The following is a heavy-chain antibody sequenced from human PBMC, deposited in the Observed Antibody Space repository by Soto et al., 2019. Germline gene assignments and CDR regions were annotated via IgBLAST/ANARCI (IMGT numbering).Heavy chain of an antibody. CDR3: ARVYRKQMVLNNWFEP. Sequence: ASVKVSCKASGYTFTSYYMHWVRQAPGQGLEWMGIINPSGGSTSYAQKFQGRVTMTRDTSTSTVYMELSSLRSEDTAVYYCARVYRKQMVLNNWFEPWGQGTLVNVSS. D-gene: IGHD6-13*01. J-gene: IGHJ5*02. CDR1: GYTFTSYY. CDR2: INPSGGST. V-gene: IGHV1-46*01.